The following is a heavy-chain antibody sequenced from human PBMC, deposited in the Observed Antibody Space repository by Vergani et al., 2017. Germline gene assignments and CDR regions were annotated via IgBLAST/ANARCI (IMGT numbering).Heavy chain of an antibody. D-gene: IGHD3-16*02. CDR1: GYTFTGYY. Sequence: QVQLVQSGAEVKKPGASVKVSCKASGYTFTGYYMHWVRQAPGQGLEWMGWINPNSGGTNYAQKFQGRVTMTRDTSISTAYMERSRLRSDDTAVYYCAREAFYDYVWRSYRLRGVYYFDYWGQGTLVTVSS. J-gene: IGHJ4*02. V-gene: IGHV1-2*02. CDR3: AREAFYDYVWRSYRLRGVYYFDY. CDR2: INPNSGGT.